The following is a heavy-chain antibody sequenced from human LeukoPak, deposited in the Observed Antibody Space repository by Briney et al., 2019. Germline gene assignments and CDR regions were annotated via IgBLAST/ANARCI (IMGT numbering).Heavy chain of an antibody. CDR1: GGSISSGGYY. CDR3: ARARYNVNPRPFYYHGMDV. Sequence: SQTLSLTCTVSGGSISSGGYYWSWIRQAPGKGLEWIGYIYHSGSTYYNPSLKSRVTISVDRSKNQFSLKLSSVTAADTAVYYCARARYNVNPRPFYYHGMDVWGQGTTVTVSS. J-gene: IGHJ6*02. CDR2: IYHSGST. V-gene: IGHV4-30-2*01. D-gene: IGHD1-14*01.